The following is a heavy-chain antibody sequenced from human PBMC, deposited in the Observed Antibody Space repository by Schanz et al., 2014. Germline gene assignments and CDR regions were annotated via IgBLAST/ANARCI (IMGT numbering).Heavy chain of an antibody. CDR3: AKESEIVVVVGTSMSGDFHH. J-gene: IGHJ1*01. CDR1: GFTFSDYY. Sequence: QVQLVDSGGGLVKPGGSLRLSCAASGFTFSDYYMTWIRQAPGKGLEWVSDISDSGDSTHYADSVKGRFTISRDNAKNSLYLQMNSLRAEDTAVYFCAKESEIVVVVGTSMSGDFHHWGQGTLVTVSS. CDR2: ISDSGDST. V-gene: IGHV3-11*01. D-gene: IGHD2-15*01.